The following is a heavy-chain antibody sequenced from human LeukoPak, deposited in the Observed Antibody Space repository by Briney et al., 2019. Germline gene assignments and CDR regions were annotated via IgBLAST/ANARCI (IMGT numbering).Heavy chain of an antibody. V-gene: IGHV3-66*02. J-gene: IGHJ6*03. Sequence: GGSLRRSCAASGFTVSSNYMSWVRQAPGKGLEWVSVIYSGGSTYYADSVKGRFTISRDNSKNTLYPQMNSLRAEDTAVYYCARAPPYYYMDVWGKGTTVTVSS. CDR2: IYSGGST. CDR1: GFTVSSNY. CDR3: ARAPPYYYMDV.